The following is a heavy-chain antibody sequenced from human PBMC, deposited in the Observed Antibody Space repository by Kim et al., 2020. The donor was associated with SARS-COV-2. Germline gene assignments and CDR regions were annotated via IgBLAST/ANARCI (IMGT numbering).Heavy chain of an antibody. CDR2: ISYDGSNK. CDR1: GFTFSSYG. Sequence: GGSLRLSCAASGFTFSSYGMHWVRQAPGKGLEWVAVISYDGSNKYYADSVKGRFTISRDNSKNTLYLQMNSLRAEDTAVYYCAKGGYYYELDYFDYWGQGTLVTVSS. CDR3: AKGGYYYELDYFDY. V-gene: IGHV3-30*18. D-gene: IGHD3-3*01. J-gene: IGHJ4*02.